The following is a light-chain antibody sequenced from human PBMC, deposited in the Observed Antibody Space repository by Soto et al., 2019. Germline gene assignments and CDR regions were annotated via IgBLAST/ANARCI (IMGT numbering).Light chain of an antibody. J-gene: IGKJ1*01. V-gene: IGKV1-39*01. Sequence: DIQMTQSPSSLSASVGDRVTMTCRASQNINNYLNWYQQKPGKAPKLLIFAAANLEIGIPSRFSGSGSGTDFTLSISNLQPEDFATYFCQQSYSTLWTFGQGTKVDIK. CDR1: QNINNY. CDR3: QQSYSTLWT. CDR2: AAA.